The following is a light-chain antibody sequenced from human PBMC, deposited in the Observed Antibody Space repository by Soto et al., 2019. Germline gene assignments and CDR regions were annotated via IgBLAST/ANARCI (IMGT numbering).Light chain of an antibody. CDR3: PQLRRYPST. J-gene: IGKJ4*01. CDR2: AAS. Sequence: ESLMTQSPSSLSASVGDRVTITCRASQDIAIYLAWYQQKPGEAPKLLIYAASTLYGGVPSRFSGSGSGTDFALTITSLQAEDFATYYCPQLRRYPSTFGGGTKVDIK. V-gene: IGKV1-9*01. CDR1: QDIAIY.